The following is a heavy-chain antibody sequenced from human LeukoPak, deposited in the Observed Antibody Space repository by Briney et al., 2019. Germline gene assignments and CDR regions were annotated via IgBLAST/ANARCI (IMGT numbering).Heavy chain of an antibody. CDR3: ARAGRIGNWFDS. Sequence: SETLSLTCSVSDDSISSSGYYWTWVRQPPGKGLEWIAYIYFTGSTYYNPSLRSRLVISIDTSENHFSLKLNSVTAADTAIYYCARAGRIGNWFDSWGQGALVTVSS. CDR1: DDSISSSGYY. J-gene: IGHJ5*01. CDR2: IYFTGST. D-gene: IGHD1-14*01. V-gene: IGHV4-30-4*08.